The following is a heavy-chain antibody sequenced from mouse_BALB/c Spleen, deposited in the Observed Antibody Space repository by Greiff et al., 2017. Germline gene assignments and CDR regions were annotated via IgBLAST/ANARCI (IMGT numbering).Heavy chain of an antibody. Sequence: EVKLMESGPGLVKPSQSLSLTCSVTGYSITSGYYWNWIRQFPGNKLEWMGYISYDGSNNYNPSLKNRISITRDTSKNQFFLKLNSVTTEDTATYYCGGQAWFAYWGQGTLVTVSA. CDR1: GYSITSGYY. CDR3: GGQAWFAY. V-gene: IGHV3-6*02. D-gene: IGHD3-2*02. J-gene: IGHJ3*01. CDR2: ISYDGSN.